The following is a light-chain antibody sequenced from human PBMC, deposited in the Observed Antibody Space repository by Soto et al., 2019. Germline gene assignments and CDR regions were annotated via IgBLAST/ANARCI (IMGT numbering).Light chain of an antibody. Sequence: EIVMTQSPATLSVSPGDRATLSCRASQSLTNSFIAWYQQRPGQAPRLLIYDTSSRASGIPDRFSGSGSGTDFTLTISRLETEDFAVFYCQQYGTSEIIFGQGTRLEIK. CDR1: QSLTNSF. CDR3: QQYGTSEII. CDR2: DTS. V-gene: IGKV3-20*01. J-gene: IGKJ5*01.